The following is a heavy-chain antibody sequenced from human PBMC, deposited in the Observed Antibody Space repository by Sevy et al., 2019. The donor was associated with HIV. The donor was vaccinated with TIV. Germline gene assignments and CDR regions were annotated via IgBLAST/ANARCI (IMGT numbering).Heavy chain of an antibody. D-gene: IGHD2-2*02. CDR1: GFTFSSYG. J-gene: IGHJ5*02. CDR2: ISYDGSNK. Sequence: GGSLRLSCAASGFTFSSYGMHWVRQAPGKGLEWVAVISYDGSNKYYADSVKGRFTISRNNPKNTLYLQMNSLRPEDTAVYYCAKALRGDTVPSPGVNVYNWFDPWGQGTLVTVSS. V-gene: IGHV3-30*18. CDR3: AKALRGDTVPSPGVNVYNWFDP.